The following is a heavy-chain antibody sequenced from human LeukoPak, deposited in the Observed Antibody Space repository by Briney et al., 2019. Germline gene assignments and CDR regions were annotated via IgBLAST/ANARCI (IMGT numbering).Heavy chain of an antibody. D-gene: IGHD6-19*01. J-gene: IGHJ5*02. CDR1: GYTFTSYD. Sequence: ASVKVSCKASGYTFTSYDINWVRQATGQGLEWMGWMNPNSGNTGYAQKFQGRVTMTRNTSISTAYMELSSLRSEDTAVYYCARGSEGWYGGDVNWFDPWGRGTLVTVSS. V-gene: IGHV1-8*01. CDR2: MNPNSGNT. CDR3: ARGSEGWYGGDVNWFDP.